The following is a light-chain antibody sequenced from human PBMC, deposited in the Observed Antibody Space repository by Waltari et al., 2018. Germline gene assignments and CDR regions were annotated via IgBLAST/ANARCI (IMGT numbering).Light chain of an antibody. V-gene: IGKV4-1*01. CDR3: QQYYSIPYT. J-gene: IGKJ2*01. CDR1: QSVLYSSDNKNY. CDR2: WAS. Sequence: DIVMTQSPDSLAVSLGERATINCKSRQSVLYSSDNKNYLAWYQQKPGQPPTLPIYWASTRESGVPDRFSGSGSGTDFTLTISSLQAEDVAVYYCQQYYSIPYTFGQGTKLEIK.